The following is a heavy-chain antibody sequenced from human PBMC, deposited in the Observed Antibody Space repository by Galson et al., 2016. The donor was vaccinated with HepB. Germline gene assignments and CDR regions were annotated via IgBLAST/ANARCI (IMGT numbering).Heavy chain of an antibody. D-gene: IGHD2-2*01. J-gene: IGHJ6*02. Sequence: SETLSLTCAVYGGSLSGYYWSWIRQPPGKGLEWIGEINHSGSPNYNPSLKSRVTISIDTSKNQFSLKLSSVTAADTAVYYCARGRKNLPAAIYSRGVDGWGQGTTVTVSS. CDR3: ARGRKNLPAAIYSRGVDG. CDR2: INHSGSP. CDR1: GGSLSGYY. V-gene: IGHV4-34*01.